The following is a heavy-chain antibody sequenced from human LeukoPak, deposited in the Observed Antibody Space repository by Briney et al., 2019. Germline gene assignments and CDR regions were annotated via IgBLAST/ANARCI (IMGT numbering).Heavy chain of an antibody. CDR2: IIPILGIA. V-gene: IGHV1-69*04. Sequence: SVKVSCKASGGTFSSYASSWVRQAPGQGLEWMGRIIPILGIANYAQKFQGRVTITADKSTSTAYMELSSLRSEDTAVYYCARAELLFYYYYYMDVWGKGTTVTVSS. D-gene: IGHD3-10*01. J-gene: IGHJ6*03. CDR1: GGTFSSYA. CDR3: ARAELLFYYYYYMDV.